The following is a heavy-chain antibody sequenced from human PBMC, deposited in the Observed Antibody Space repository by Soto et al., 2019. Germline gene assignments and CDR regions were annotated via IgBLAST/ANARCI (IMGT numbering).Heavy chain of an antibody. D-gene: IGHD1-1*01. J-gene: IGHJ4*02. CDR2: ISGSGGGT. CDR3: AKFGMATTKRSPPYYIDY. V-gene: IGHV3-23*01. CDR1: GFTFSSYA. Sequence: GGSLRLSCAASGFTFSSYAMSWVRQAPGKGLEWVSSISGSGGGTYYADSVKGRFTFSRDNSKNTLYLQMNSLRAEDTAVYYCAKFGMATTKRSPPYYIDYWGQGALVTVS.